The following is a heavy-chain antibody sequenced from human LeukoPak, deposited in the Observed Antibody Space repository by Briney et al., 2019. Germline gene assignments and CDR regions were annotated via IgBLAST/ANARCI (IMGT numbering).Heavy chain of an antibody. CDR3: AREGLTHDAFDI. CDR2: ISFDGGNK. CDR1: GFTFNNYA. Sequence: PGGSLRLSCAASGFTFNNYAIHWVRQALGKGLEWVAIISFDGGNKYYADSVKGRFTISRDNSKNTLYLQMNSLRAEDPAVYYCAREGLTHDAFDIWGQGTMVTVSS. D-gene: IGHD4/OR15-4a*01. J-gene: IGHJ3*02. V-gene: IGHV3-30-3*01.